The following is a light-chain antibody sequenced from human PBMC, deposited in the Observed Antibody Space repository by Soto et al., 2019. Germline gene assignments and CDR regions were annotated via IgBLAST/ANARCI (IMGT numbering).Light chain of an antibody. CDR1: QSVDTW. Sequence: DIPMTQSPSTLSASVGDRVTITCRASQSVDTWLAWYQQKAGKAPKVLISRSSNLESGVPSRFSGSGFGTEFTLTLSNLQPDDFATYYCQRYHTDWTFGQGTKVDIK. CDR2: RSS. V-gene: IGKV1-5*03. CDR3: QRYHTDWT. J-gene: IGKJ1*01.